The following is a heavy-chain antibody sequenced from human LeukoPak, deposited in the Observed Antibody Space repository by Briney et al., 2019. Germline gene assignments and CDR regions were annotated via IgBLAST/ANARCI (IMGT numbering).Heavy chain of an antibody. V-gene: IGHV4-59*08. CDR2: IYYDGST. D-gene: IGHD1-14*01. CDR3: ARRRTTGPSGYMDV. J-gene: IGHJ6*03. CDR1: GGSISTYY. Sequence: SETLSLTCTVSGGSISTYYWSWIRQPLRKGVEWIGYIYYDGSTNYNSSLKNRVTISLGTSKNQFSLQLSSVTAADTAVYYCARRRTTGPSGYMDVWGKGTTVTVSS.